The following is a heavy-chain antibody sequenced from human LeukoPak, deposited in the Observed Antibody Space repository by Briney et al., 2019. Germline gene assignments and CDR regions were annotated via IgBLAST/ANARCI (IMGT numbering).Heavy chain of an antibody. CDR3: TTGRLDDFWSGYYSEYFRH. V-gene: IGHV3-15*01. D-gene: IGHD3-3*01. J-gene: IGHJ1*01. CDR1: GFTFSNAW. Sequence: GGSLRLSCAASGFTFSNAWMSWVRQAPGKGLEWVGRIKSKTDGGTTDYAAPVKGRFTISRDDSKNTLYLQMNSLKTEDTAVYYCTTGRLDDFWSGYYSEYFRHWGQGTLVTVSS. CDR2: IKSKTDGGTT.